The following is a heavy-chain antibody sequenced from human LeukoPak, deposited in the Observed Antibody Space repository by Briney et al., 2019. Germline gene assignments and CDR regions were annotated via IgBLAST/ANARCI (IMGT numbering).Heavy chain of an antibody. CDR3: AKERCSAGSCSSTPDY. V-gene: IGHV3-23*01. J-gene: IGHJ4*02. CDR1: GFIFSTYA. Sequence: GGSLRLSCSASGFIFSTYAMSWVRQAPGKGLEWVSGISNSGASTYYADSVKGRFTISRAYTRKTVNLKMNSLRADGTAVYYCAKERCSAGSCSSTPDYWGQGTPVTASS. CDR2: ISNSGAST. D-gene: IGHD2-15*01.